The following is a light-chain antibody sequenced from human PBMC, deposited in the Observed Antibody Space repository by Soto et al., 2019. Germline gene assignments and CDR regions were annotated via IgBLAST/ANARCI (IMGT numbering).Light chain of an antibody. Sequence: EIVMTQSPATLSVSPGERATLSCRACQSVSSNLAWYQQKPGQAPRLLIYDASNRATGIQARFSGSGSGTDFTLTISSLEPEDFAVYYCQQRSNWPPLTFGGGTKVDIK. V-gene: IGKV3-11*01. CDR2: DAS. CDR1: QSVSSN. CDR3: QQRSNWPPLT. J-gene: IGKJ4*01.